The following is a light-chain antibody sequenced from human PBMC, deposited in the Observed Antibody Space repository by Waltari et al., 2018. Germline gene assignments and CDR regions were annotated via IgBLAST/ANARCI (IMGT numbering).Light chain of an antibody. Sequence: MTQSPATLSISLGARATLSCRASENIKNKLAWYQQKPGQAPRLLVCGASTRATGIPDRFSGSGSGTDFTLTISSLQSEDFAVYYCHQYDNWPPTFGQGTKLDI. V-gene: IGKV3-15*01. CDR3: HQYDNWPPT. CDR2: GAS. CDR1: ENIKNK. J-gene: IGKJ2*01.